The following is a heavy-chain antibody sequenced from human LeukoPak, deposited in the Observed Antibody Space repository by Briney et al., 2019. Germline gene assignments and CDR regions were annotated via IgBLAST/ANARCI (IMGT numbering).Heavy chain of an antibody. CDR3: ARGSSAGFMDFDY. V-gene: IGHV1-8*01. CDR1: GYTFSSYD. J-gene: IGHJ4*02. CDR2: MHPNSGNK. Sequence: ASGKLSCTAAGYTFSSYDIISVRQATGQGLEGMGWMHPNSGNKGYAPKLQRRVTMTRNTSIGTAYMELRSLRSEDTAVYYCARGSSAGFMDFDYWGQGTLVTVSS. D-gene: IGHD6-25*01.